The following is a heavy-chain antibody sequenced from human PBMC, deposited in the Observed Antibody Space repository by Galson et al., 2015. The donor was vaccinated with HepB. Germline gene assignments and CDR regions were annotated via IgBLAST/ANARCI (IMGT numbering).Heavy chain of an antibody. Sequence: SLRLSCAASGFTFDKYAMSWVRQAPGKGLEWVSTISGSGVYTYYADSVKGRFTISRDNSKNTLFVEINSLRAEDTAIYYCVKDPHPFGELPTYFHHWGQGNLVTVSS. CDR1: GFTFDKYA. V-gene: IGHV3-23*01. J-gene: IGHJ4*02. CDR2: ISGSGVYT. CDR3: VKDPHPFGELPTYFHH. D-gene: IGHD3-10*01.